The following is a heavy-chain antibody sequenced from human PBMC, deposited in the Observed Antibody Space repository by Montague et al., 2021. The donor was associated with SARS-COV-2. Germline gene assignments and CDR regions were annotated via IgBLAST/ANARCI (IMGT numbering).Heavy chain of an antibody. V-gene: IGHV4-59*01. CDR2: NSEIGST. CDR3: ARLQGGRRLMDY. D-gene: IGHD5-12*01. CDR1: GGSINNDY. Sequence: SETLSLTCTVSGGSINNDYWGRSGQPPGKSLGYIAYNSEIGSTHRNPALKSRVTISVDPSSNQFYLDVNSVTAADTAVYYCARLQGGRRLMDYWGQGTLVTVPS. J-gene: IGHJ4*02.